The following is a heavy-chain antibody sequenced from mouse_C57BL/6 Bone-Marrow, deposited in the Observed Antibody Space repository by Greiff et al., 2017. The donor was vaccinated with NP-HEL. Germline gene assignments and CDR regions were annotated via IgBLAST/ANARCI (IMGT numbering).Heavy chain of an antibody. CDR1: GYTFTSYW. CDR3: AREGTYDGYYGFAY. CDR2: IYPGSGST. J-gene: IGHJ3*01. D-gene: IGHD2-3*01. V-gene: IGHV1-55*01. Sequence: VQLQQPGAELVKPGASVKMSCKASGYTFTSYWITWVKQRPGQGLEWIGDIYPGSGSTNYNEKFKSKASLTVDTSSSTAYMQLSSLKSEDSAVYYCAREGTYDGYYGFAYWGQGTLVTVSA.